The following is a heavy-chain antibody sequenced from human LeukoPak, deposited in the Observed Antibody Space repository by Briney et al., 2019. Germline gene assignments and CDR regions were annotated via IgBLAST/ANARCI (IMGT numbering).Heavy chain of an antibody. V-gene: IGHV4-61*08. CDR1: GDSISSGDYL. CDR3: ARWEVRLNAFEM. CDR2: THHSGNT. D-gene: IGHD3-10*01. J-gene: IGHJ3*02. Sequence: PSETLSLTCTVSGDSISSGDYLWNRIRQPPGRGLEWIGYTHHSGNTLYNPSLKSRVTTSVDTSKNQFSLSLSSVTAADTTVYYCARWEVRLNAFEMWGQGTMVTVSS.